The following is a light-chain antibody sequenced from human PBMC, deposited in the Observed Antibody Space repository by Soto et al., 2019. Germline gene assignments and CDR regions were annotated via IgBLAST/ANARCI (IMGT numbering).Light chain of an antibody. Sequence: QSALRRGASVSGSPRQSITISCTGTSSNVGSYKLVSWYQQHPGKAPKLMIFEVNKRPSGVSNRFSGSKSGNTASLTISGLKVEDEADYYCCSSGGSPTYVFGTGTKVTVL. J-gene: IGLJ1*01. CDR2: EVN. V-gene: IGLV2-23*02. CDR1: SSNVGSYKL. CDR3: CSSGGSPTYV.